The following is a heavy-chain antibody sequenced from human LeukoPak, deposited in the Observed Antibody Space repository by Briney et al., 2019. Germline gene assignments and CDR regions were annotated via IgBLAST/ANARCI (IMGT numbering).Heavy chain of an antibody. V-gene: IGHV4-39*07. D-gene: IGHD3-10*01. J-gene: IGHJ5*02. CDR2: IYYSGST. CDR3: ARRPVRGVISRHECLRFDP. Sequence: PSETLSLTCTVSGGSISSSSYYWGWIRQPPGKGLEWIGSIYYSGSTYYNPSLKSRVTISVDTSKNQFSLKLSSVTAADTAVYYCARRPVRGVISRHECLRFDPWGQGTLVTVSS. CDR1: GGSISSSSYY.